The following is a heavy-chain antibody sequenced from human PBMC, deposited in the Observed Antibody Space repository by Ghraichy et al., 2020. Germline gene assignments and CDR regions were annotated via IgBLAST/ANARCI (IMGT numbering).Heavy chain of an antibody. CDR1: GFTFSRYV. CDR2: ISYDGSNK. V-gene: IGHV3-30*04. Sequence: GGSLRLSCAASGFTFSRYVMHWVRQAPGKGLEWVAVISYDGSNKYYADSVKGRFTISRDNSKNTLYLQMNSLRGEDTAVYYCARDPEYSGYFEFVSWGQGTLVTVSS. D-gene: IGHD5-12*01. CDR3: ARDPEYSGYFEFVS. J-gene: IGHJ4*02.